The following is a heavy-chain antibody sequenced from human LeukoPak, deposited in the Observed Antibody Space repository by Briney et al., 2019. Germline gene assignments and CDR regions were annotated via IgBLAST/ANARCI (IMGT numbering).Heavy chain of an antibody. Sequence: GGSLRLSCAASGFTFSSYAMHWVRQAPGKGLEWVAVISYDGSNKYYADSVKGRFTISRDNSKNTLYLQMNSLRAEDTAVYYCASPSSGGNSAWFDPWGQGTLVTVSS. V-gene: IGHV3-30-3*01. CDR3: ASPSSGGNSAWFDP. D-gene: IGHD4-23*01. J-gene: IGHJ5*02. CDR1: GFTFSSYA. CDR2: ISYDGSNK.